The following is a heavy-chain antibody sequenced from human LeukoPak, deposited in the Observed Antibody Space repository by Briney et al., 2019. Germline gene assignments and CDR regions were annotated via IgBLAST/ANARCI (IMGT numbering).Heavy chain of an antibody. D-gene: IGHD1-26*01. V-gene: IGHV3-11*01. CDR1: GFDLSDYY. CDR2: ISSSGGNI. J-gene: IGHJ4*02. Sequence: GGSLRLSCVVSGFDLSDYYMSWIRQAPGKGLEWISYISSSGGNIYFADSVKGRFTMPRDNARGSLYLQMNSLTADDTAIYYCARRWDYFDYWGQGTLVTVSS. CDR3: ARRWDYFDY.